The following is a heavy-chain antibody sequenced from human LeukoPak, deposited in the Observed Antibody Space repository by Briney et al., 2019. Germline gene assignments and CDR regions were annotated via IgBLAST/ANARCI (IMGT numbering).Heavy chain of an antibody. J-gene: IGHJ3*02. CDR2: INPNSGGT. CDR1: GYTFTGYY. Sequence: ASVKVSCKASGYTFTGYYMHWVRQAPGQGLEWMGWINPNSGGTNYAQKFQGRVTITADKSTSTAYMELSSLRSEDTAVYYCASGEMATMDHAFDIWGQGAMVTVSS. V-gene: IGHV1-2*02. CDR3: ASGEMATMDHAFDI. D-gene: IGHD5-24*01.